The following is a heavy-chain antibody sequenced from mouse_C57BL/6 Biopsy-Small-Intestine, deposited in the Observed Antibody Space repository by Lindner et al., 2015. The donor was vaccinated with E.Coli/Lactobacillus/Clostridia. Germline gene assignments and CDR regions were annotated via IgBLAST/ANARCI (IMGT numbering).Heavy chain of an antibody. CDR3: ARWVYFDY. V-gene: IGHV1-82*01. CDR2: IYPGDGDV. CDR1: GYAFSSSW. J-gene: IGHJ2*01. Sequence: VQLQESGPELVKPGASVKISCKASGYAFSSSWINWVKQRPGEGLEWIGRIYPGDGDVHYNGKFKAKATLTADKSSSTAYMQLSSLTSEDSAVYFCARWVYFDYWGQGTTLTVSS.